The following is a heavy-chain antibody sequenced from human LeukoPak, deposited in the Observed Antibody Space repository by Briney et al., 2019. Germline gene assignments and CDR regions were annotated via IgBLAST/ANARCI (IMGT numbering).Heavy chain of an antibody. J-gene: IGHJ4*02. CDR2: VYSVGST. CDR3: ATSPLAGS. Sequence: GGSPRLSCVASGFTVSSNYMTWVRQAPGKGLEWVSVVYSVGSTYYADSVRGRFTISRDNSKNTLYLQMNSLRAEDTAVYYCATSPLAGSWGQGTLVTVSS. V-gene: IGHV3-53*01. D-gene: IGHD3-10*01. CDR1: GFTVSSNY.